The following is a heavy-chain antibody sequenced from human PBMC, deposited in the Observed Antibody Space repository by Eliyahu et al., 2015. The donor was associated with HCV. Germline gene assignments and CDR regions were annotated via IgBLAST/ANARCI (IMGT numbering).Heavy chain of an antibody. J-gene: IGHJ4*02. D-gene: IGHD3-16*02. CDR2: IDTTGDAI. CDR1: GXSFTTYE. Sequence: EVQLVESGGGLAQPGGSLRLSCAXXGXSFTTYEMNWVRQAPGKGLEWVSYIDTTGDAIFYAGSLKGRFTISRDNGKNSLYLQINSLKAEDTAVYYCARDRWEAGRYIGPIDYWGQGTLVTVSP. V-gene: IGHV3-48*03. CDR3: ARDRWEAGRYIGPIDY.